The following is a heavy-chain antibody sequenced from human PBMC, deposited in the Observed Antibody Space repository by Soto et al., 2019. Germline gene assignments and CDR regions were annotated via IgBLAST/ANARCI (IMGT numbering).Heavy chain of an antibody. CDR1: GGSISSGDYY. CDR2: IYYSGST. CDR3: AREGGYDSSGYPDY. Sequence: QVQLQESGPGLVKHSQTLSLTCTVSGGSISSGDYYWSWIRQPPGKGLEWIGYIYYSGSTYYNTSIKSRVTISVDKYKNQFSLKLSSGTAADTAVYYCAREGGYDSSGYPDYWGQGTLVTVSS. J-gene: IGHJ4*02. D-gene: IGHD3-22*01. V-gene: IGHV4-30-4*01.